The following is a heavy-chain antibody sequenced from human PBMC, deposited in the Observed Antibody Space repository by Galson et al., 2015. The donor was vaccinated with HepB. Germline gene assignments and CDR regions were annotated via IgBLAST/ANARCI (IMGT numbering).Heavy chain of an antibody. CDR3: AKSVDNSFGGTSFYYDGLDV. V-gene: IGHV3-23*01. J-gene: IGHJ6*02. CDR2: RRGSGGST. D-gene: IGHD3-10*01. CDR1: GFPFRSYA. Sequence: SLRLSCAASGFPFRSYAICWVRQAPGKRPEWVSGRRGSGGSTYYADSVKGRLTISRDNSKKTLYMEMKSLRVEDTAVYHCAKSVDNSFGGTSFYYDGLDVWGQGTTVTVS.